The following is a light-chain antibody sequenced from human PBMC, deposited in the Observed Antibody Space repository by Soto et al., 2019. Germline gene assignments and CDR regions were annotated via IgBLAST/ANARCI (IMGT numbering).Light chain of an antibody. V-gene: IGKV3-15*01. J-gene: IGKJ4*01. Sequence: EIVLTQSPATLSVSPGDRVTLSCRASQSVGSTLAWYQQKPGQPPRLLIRGASTRATGVPARFGGSGSGTEFTVTIHSRQSEDFAVYFCQHYSNWLSFGGGTKVEI. CDR1: QSVGST. CDR3: QHYSNWLS. CDR2: GAS.